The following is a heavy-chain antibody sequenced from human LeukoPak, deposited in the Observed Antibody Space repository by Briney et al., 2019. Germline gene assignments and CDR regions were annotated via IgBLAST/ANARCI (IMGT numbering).Heavy chain of an antibody. CDR1: GFSFSDHW. Sequence: GGSLRLSCVAFGFSFSDHWMNWFRQAPGKGLEWVATIKKDGSEQYYVDSMKGRLTISRDNAKNSVYLQIHNLRAEDTAVYYCARDLGWLQSDYWGQGTLVTVSS. J-gene: IGHJ4*02. V-gene: IGHV3-7*01. D-gene: IGHD5-24*01. CDR2: IKKDGSEQ. CDR3: ARDLGWLQSDY.